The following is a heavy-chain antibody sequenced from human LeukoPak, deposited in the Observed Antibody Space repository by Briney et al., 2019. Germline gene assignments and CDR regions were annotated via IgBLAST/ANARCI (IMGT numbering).Heavy chain of an antibody. V-gene: IGHV3-21*04. D-gene: IGHD2-2*01. CDR2: ISSSSSYI. CDR1: GFTFSSYS. CDR3: AKDPYGTRYFDY. Sequence: SGGSLRLSCAASGFTFSSYSMNWVRQAPGKGPEWVSSISSSSSYIYYADSVKGRFTISRDNAKNSLYLQMNSLRAEDTAVYYCAKDPYGTRYFDYWGQGTLVTVSS. J-gene: IGHJ4*02.